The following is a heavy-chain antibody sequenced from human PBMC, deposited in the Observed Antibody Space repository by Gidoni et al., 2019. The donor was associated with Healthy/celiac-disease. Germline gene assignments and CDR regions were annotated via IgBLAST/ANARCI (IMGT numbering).Heavy chain of an antibody. D-gene: IGHD2-8*01. CDR2: IYYSGST. V-gene: IGHV4-59*01. Sequence: QVQLQESGPGLVKPSETLSLTCTVSGGSISSYYWSWLRQPPGKGLEWIGYIYYSGSTNYNPSLKSRVTISVDTSKNQFSLKLSSVTAADTAVYYCARDKYASGIFDYWGQGTLVTVSS. J-gene: IGHJ4*02. CDR1: GGSISSYY. CDR3: ARDKYASGIFDY.